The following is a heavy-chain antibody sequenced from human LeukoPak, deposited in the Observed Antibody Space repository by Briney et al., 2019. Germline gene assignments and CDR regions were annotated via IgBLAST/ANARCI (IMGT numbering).Heavy chain of an antibody. V-gene: IGHV4-34*01. CDR3: ARGRPRSGSPNWYYFDY. Sequence: SETLSLTCAVYGGSFSGYYWSWIRQPPGKGLEWIGEINHSGSTNYNPSLKSRVTISVDTSKDQFSLKLSSVTAADTAVYYCARGRPRSGSPNWYYFDYWGQGTLVTVSS. D-gene: IGHD3-22*01. CDR1: GGSFSGYY. CDR2: INHSGST. J-gene: IGHJ4*02.